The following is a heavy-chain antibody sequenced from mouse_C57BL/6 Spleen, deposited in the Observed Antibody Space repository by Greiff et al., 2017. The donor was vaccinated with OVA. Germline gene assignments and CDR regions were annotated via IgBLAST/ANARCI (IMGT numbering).Heavy chain of an antibody. CDR3: ARRVGRGGYFDY. J-gene: IGHJ2*01. V-gene: IGHV1-53*01. CDR2: INPSNGGT. Sequence: QVQLQQPGPELVKPGASVKLSCKASGYTFTSYWMHWVKQRPGQGLEWIGNINPSNGGTNYNEKFQSKATLTVDKSSSTAYMQLSSLASEDSAVYYCARRVGRGGYFDYWGQGTTLTVSS. D-gene: IGHD4-1*01. CDR1: GYTFTSYW.